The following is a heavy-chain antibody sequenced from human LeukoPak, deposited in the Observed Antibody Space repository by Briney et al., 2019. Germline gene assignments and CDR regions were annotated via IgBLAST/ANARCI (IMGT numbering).Heavy chain of an antibody. CDR1: GFTFSSYG. Sequence: GGSLRLSCAASGFTFSSYGMNWVRQAPGKGLEWVSSISLRSTYIFYADSVKGRFTISRDNAKNSLYLQMNSLRAEDTAVYYCVRDTPNPFAFWGREPWSPSPQ. CDR2: ISLRSTYI. CDR3: VRDTPNPFAF. J-gene: IGHJ4*02. D-gene: IGHD1-14*01. V-gene: IGHV3-21*01.